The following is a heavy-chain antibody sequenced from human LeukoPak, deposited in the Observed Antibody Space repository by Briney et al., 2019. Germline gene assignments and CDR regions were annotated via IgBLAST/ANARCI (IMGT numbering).Heavy chain of an antibody. CDR1: GFTFSSYA. CDR2: ITGSGGTT. V-gene: IGHV3-23*01. D-gene: IGHD2-15*01. J-gene: IGHJ6*03. CDR3: AKNGDRGAYCSGGSCYPYYYYYIDV. Sequence: GGSLRLSCAASGFTFSSYAMSWVRQAPGKGLEWVSGITGSGGTTHHADSVKGRFTISRDNSKNTLYLQMNSLRAEDTAIYYCAKNGDRGAYCSGGSCYPYYYYYIDVWGKGTTVTISS.